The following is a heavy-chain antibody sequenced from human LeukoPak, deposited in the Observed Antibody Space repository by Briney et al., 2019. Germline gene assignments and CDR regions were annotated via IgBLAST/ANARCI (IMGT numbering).Heavy chain of an antibody. D-gene: IGHD3-3*01. J-gene: IGHJ6*02. CDR1: GYTFTSYD. CDR3: ARGQNFWSGYWLAYYYYGMDV. Sequence: ASVKVSCKASGYTFTSYDINWVRQATGQGLEWMGWMNPNSGNTGYAQKFQGRVTMTRNTSISTAYMELSSPRSEDTAVYYCARGQNFWSGYWLAYYYYGMDVWGQGTTVTVSS. V-gene: IGHV1-8*01. CDR2: MNPNSGNT.